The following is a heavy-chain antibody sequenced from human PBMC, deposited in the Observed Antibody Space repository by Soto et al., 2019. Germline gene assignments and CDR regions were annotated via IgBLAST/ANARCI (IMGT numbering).Heavy chain of an antibody. J-gene: IGHJ4*02. CDR1: GGSFSGYG. V-gene: IGHV4-34*01. CDR3: ARGGKEYSSRWYVD. Sequence: PSETLSLTCAVYGGSFSGYGWSWIRQPPGKGLEWIGEVDHSGSTNYNPSLKSRVTISVDTSKDQFSLKLSSVTAADTAVYYCARGGKEYSSRWYVDWGQGTLITVCS. CDR2: VDHSGST. D-gene: IGHD6-13*01.